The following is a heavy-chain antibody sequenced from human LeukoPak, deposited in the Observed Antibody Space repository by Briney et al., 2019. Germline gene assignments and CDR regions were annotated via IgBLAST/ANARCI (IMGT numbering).Heavy chain of an antibody. V-gene: IGHV1-2*02. J-gene: IGHJ3*02. CDR1: GYTFTGYY. CDR2: INPNSGGT. D-gene: IGHD1-26*01. Sequence: GASVTVSCKASGYTFTGYYMHWVRQAPGQGLEWMGWINPNSGGTNYAQKFQGRVTMTRDTSISTAYMELSRLRSDDTAVYYCATTGSTSTRRHDAFDIWGQGTMVTVSS. CDR3: ATTGSTSTRRHDAFDI.